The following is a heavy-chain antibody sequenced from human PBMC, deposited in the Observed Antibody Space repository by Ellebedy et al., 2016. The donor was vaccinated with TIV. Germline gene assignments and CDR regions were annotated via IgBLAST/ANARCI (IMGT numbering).Heavy chain of an antibody. CDR3: ARVLRATSGMDV. V-gene: IGHV1-2*02. Sequence: ASVKVSCKTSGYVFTAYYIHWVRQAPGQGLEWMGWINPDSGVTNFAQKFQGRVTMTRDTSVNTAYMELGRLQSDDTALYYCARVLRATSGMDVWGQGTTVTVS. CDR1: GYVFTAYY. J-gene: IGHJ6*02. CDR2: INPDSGVT. D-gene: IGHD4/OR15-4a*01.